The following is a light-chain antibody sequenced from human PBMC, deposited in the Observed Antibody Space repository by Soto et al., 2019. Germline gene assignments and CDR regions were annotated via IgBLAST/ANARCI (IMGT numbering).Light chain of an antibody. V-gene: IGKV3-15*01. CDR2: AAS. Sequence: ETVMTQSPATLSVSPGERATLSCRASQSVSSNLAWYQQKPGRAPRLLIYAASARAPDITGRFSGSGSETDFTLTISSLQSEDFALYYCQQYDNWPLTFDRGTKVEIK. J-gene: IGKJ4*01. CDR3: QQYDNWPLT. CDR1: QSVSSN.